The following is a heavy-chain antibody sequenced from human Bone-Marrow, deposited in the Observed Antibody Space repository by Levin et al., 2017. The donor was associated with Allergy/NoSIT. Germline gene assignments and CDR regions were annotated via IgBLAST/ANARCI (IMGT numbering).Heavy chain of an antibody. CDR3: AKDAGYCSSTSCPGNYDYGMDV. CDR1: GFTFSSYG. D-gene: IGHD2-2*01. Sequence: GGSLRLSCAASGFTFSSYGMHWVRQAPGKGLEWVAVISYDGSNKYYADSVKGRFTISRDNSKNTLYLQMNSLRAEDTAVYYCAKDAGYCSSTSCPGNYDYGMDVWGQGTTVTVSS. CDR2: ISYDGSNK. J-gene: IGHJ6*02. V-gene: IGHV3-30*18.